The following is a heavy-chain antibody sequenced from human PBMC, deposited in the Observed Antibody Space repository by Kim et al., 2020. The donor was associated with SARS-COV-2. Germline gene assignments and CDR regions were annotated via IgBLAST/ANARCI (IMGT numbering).Heavy chain of an antibody. CDR2: IYHSGST. J-gene: IGHJ4*02. Sequence: SETLSLTCTVSGGCISSTFYFWSWIRQPPGKGLEWIGTIYHSGSTDYHPSLKNRVTISLDTSKNDFSLRLTSVTAADTAVYYCARLTVYGSTTTDSWGQGTLVTVSS. D-gene: IGHD3-10*01. V-gene: IGHV4-39*01. CDR3: ARLTVYGSTTTDS. CDR1: GGCISSTFYF.